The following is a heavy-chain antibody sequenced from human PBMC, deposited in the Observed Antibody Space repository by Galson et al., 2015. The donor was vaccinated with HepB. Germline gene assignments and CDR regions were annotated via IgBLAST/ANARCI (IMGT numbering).Heavy chain of an antibody. CDR2: INPSGGST. Sequence: SVKVSCKASGYIFTDYYIHWVRQAPGQGLEWMGLINPSGGSTNYAQNFQGRVTMTRDTSTTTVYLDLSSLRPDGTAVYYCARGSYSFDHWGQGTLVAVS. CDR3: ARGSYSFDH. J-gene: IGHJ4*02. V-gene: IGHV1-46*01. CDR1: GYIFTDYY.